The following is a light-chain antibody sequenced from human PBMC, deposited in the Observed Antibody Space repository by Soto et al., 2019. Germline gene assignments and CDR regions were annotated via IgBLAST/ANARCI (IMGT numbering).Light chain of an antibody. CDR1: QSVSSSY. CDR3: QQYGSSPRWT. J-gene: IGKJ1*01. CDR2: GAS. V-gene: IGKV3-20*01. Sequence: EIVLTQSPGTLSLSPGERATLSCRASQSVSSSYLAWYHQKPGKAPSLLIYGASSRATGIPDRFRGSGSGTDFTLTISRLEPEDFAVYSCQQYGSSPRWTVGQGTKVENK.